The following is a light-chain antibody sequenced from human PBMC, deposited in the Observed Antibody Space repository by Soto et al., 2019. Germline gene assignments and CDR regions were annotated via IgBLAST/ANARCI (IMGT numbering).Light chain of an antibody. CDR2: VSTGGIVG. CDR1: SGYSNYK. V-gene: IGLV9-49*01. J-gene: IGLJ1*01. Sequence: QSVLTQPPSASASLGASVTLTCTLSSGYSNYKVDWYQQRPGKGPRFVMRVSTGGIVGSKGDGIPDRFSVLGSGLNRYLTIKNIQEEDESDYHCGADHGSGSNFVYVFGTGTKLTVL. CDR3: GADHGSGSNFVYV.